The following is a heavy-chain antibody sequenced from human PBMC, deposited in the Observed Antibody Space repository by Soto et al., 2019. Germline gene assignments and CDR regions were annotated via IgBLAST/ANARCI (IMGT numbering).Heavy chain of an antibody. D-gene: IGHD2-8*02. Sequence: QVQLQESGPGLVKPSETLSLTCTVSGGSISSYYWSWIRQPPGKGLEWIGYIYYSGITDYNPSLKSRLTISGQTSTSQFSLKLSYLTAAHTAVYYCARGGGVYYLDYWGQRTLVTVSS. CDR2: IYYSGIT. V-gene: IGHV4-59*01. CDR3: ARGGGVYYLDY. CDR1: GGSISSYY. J-gene: IGHJ4*02.